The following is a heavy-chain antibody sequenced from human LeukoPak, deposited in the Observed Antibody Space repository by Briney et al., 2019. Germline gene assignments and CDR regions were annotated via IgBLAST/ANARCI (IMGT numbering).Heavy chain of an antibody. CDR1: GYSFTSYW. Sequence: GESLKISCKGSGYSFTSYWIGWVRQMPGKGPEWMGIIYPGDSDTRYSPSFQGQVTISADKSISTAYLQWSSLKASDTAMYYCARLDGSGSYLTTFDYWGQGTLVTVSS. CDR3: ARLDGSGSYLTTFDY. J-gene: IGHJ4*02. D-gene: IGHD3-10*01. CDR2: IYPGDSDT. V-gene: IGHV5-51*01.